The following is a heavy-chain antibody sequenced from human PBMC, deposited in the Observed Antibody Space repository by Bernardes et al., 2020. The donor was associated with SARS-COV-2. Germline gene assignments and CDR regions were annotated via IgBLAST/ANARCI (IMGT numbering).Heavy chain of an antibody. V-gene: IGHV1-24*01. Sequence: ASVKVSCKVSGYTLTELSMHWVRQAPGKGLEWMGGFDPEDGETIYAQKFQGRVTMTEDTSTDTAYMELSSLRSEDTAVYYCATWHIVVVTATAGFDIWGQGTMVTVSS. CDR3: ATWHIVVVTATAGFDI. CDR2: FDPEDGET. J-gene: IGHJ3*02. D-gene: IGHD2-21*02. CDR1: GYTLTELS.